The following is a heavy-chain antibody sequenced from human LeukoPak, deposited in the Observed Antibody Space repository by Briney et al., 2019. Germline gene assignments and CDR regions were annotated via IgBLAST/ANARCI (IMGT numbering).Heavy chain of an antibody. D-gene: IGHD4-4*01. CDR1: GGSFSGYY. J-gene: IGHJ4*02. CDR3: AREQDLPTDSNQFYFDY. V-gene: IGHV4-34*01. Sequence: SETLSLTCAVYGGSFSGYYWSWIRQPPGKGLEWIGEINHSGSTNYNPSLKSRVTISVDTSKNQFSLKLSSVTAADTAVYYCAREQDLPTDSNQFYFDYWGQGTLVTVSS. CDR2: INHSGST.